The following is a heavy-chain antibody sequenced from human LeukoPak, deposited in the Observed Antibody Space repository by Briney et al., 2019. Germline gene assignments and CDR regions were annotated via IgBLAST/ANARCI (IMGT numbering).Heavy chain of an antibody. V-gene: IGHV3-74*03. D-gene: IGHD4-23*01. CDR1: GFTF. Sequence: PGGSLRLSCAASGFTFRAPGKGLVWVSGTNTDGSSTMYADSVKGRFTIARDNAKNTLYLQMNSLRAEDTAVYYCYGANAEHWGQGTLVTVSS. CDR2: TNTDGSST. CDR3: YGANAEH. J-gene: IGHJ1*01.